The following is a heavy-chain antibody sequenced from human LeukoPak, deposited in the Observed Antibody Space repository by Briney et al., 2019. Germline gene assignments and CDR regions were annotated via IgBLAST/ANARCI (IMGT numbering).Heavy chain of an antibody. Sequence: PSETLSLTCAVSGGSISSSSYYWGWIRQPPGKGLEWIGSIYYSGSTYYNPSLKSRVTISVDTSKNQFSLKLSSVTAADTAVYYCAREGPYDGDYWVDYWGQGTLVTVSS. CDR3: AREGPYDGDYWVDY. D-gene: IGHD4-17*01. CDR2: IYYSGST. CDR1: GGSISSSSYY. V-gene: IGHV4-39*07. J-gene: IGHJ4*02.